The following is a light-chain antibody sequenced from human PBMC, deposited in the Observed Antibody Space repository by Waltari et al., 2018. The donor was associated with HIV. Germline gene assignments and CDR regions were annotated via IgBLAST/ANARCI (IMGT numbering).Light chain of an antibody. Sequence: IVLPQSPGPQPLSPGETATLSCSASQTVTRNYLAWYQQKPGQAPRLLIYGGSGRAPGIPDSFSASGSGTDFTLTISRLEPEDFAVYYCQQYGVSPGTFGQGAKVEMK. CDR2: GGS. J-gene: IGKJ1*01. V-gene: IGKV3-20*01. CDR3: QQYGVSPGT. CDR1: QTVTRNY.